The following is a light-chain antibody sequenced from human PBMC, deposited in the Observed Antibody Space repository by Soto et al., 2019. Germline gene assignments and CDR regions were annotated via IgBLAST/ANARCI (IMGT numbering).Light chain of an antibody. Sequence: QSALTQPASVSGSPGQSITISCTGTSSDVGLYDYVSWYQQHPGKAPQLMIYAVSNRPSGVSNRFSASKSGHTASLFISGLQAEDEADYYCSSYTSDSSYVFGSGTKVTVL. CDR1: SSDVGLYDY. V-gene: IGLV2-14*01. J-gene: IGLJ1*01. CDR3: SSYTSDSSYV. CDR2: AVS.